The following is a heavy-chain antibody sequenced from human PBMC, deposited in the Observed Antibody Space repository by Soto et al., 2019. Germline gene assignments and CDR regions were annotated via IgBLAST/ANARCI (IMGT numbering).Heavy chain of an antibody. Sequence: PGGSLRLSCAASGFTFSSYAMSWVRQAPGKGLEWVSAISGSGGSTYYADSVKGRFTISRDNSKNTLYLQMNSLRAEDTAVYYCAKYYGPRGRGYGMDVWGQGXTVTVSS. V-gene: IGHV3-23*01. CDR3: AKYYGPRGRGYGMDV. J-gene: IGHJ6*02. CDR2: ISGSGGST. D-gene: IGHD3-10*01. CDR1: GFTFSSYA.